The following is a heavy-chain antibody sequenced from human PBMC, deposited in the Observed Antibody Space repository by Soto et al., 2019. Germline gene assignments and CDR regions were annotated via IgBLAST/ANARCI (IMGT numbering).Heavy chain of an antibody. D-gene: IGHD3-9*01. J-gene: IGHJ6*02. CDR2: IYWNDDK. V-gene: IGHV2-5*01. Sequence: QITLKESGPTLVKPTQTLTLTCTFSGFSLSTSGVGVGWIRQPPGKALEWLALIYWNDDKRYSPSLKSRLTLTKDTSKNQVVLTMTNMDPVDTATYYCAHSPRRTISGLVGYYYYGMDVWGQGTTVTVSS. CDR3: AHSPRRTISGLVGYYYYGMDV. CDR1: GFSLSTSGVG.